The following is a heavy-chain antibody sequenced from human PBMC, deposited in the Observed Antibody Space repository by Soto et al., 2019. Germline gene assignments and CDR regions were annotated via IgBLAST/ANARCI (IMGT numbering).Heavy chain of an antibody. D-gene: IGHD5-12*01. Sequence: PGGSLRLSCAASGFTFSDYYMSWIRQAPGKGLEWVSYISSSSSYTNYADSVKGRFTISRDNAKNSLYLQMNSLRAEDTAVYYCARDKRGYSGYYFDYWGQGTLVTVSS. CDR3: ARDKRGYSGYYFDY. V-gene: IGHV3-11*05. J-gene: IGHJ4*02. CDR1: GFTFSDYY. CDR2: ISSSSSYT.